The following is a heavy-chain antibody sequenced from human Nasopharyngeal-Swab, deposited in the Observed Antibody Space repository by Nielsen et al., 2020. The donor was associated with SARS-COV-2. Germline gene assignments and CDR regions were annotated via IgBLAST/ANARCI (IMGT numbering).Heavy chain of an antibody. J-gene: IGHJ4*02. CDR3: ARNPVDYDYVWGSYRYRTFDY. Sequence: SVKVSCKASGGTFSSYAISWVRQAPEQGLEWMGGIISIFGTANYAQKFQGRVTSTADKSTSKAYMELSSLRSEDTAVYYCARNPVDYDYVWGSYRYRTFDYWCQGTLFTVSS. V-gene: IGHV1-69*06. CDR2: IISIFGTA. D-gene: IGHD3-16*02. CDR1: GGTFSSYA.